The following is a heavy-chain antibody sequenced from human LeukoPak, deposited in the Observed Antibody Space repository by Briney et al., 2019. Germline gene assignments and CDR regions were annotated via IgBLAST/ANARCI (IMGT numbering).Heavy chain of an antibody. J-gene: IGHJ4*02. CDR3: ARSPTTYYYDSSGYYGEDY. Sequence: PGGSLRLSCAASGFTFSSYWMSWVRQAPGKGPEWVANIKQDGSEKYYVDSVKGRFTISRDNAKNSLYLQMDSLRAEDTAVYYCARSPTTYYYDSSGYYGEDYWGQGTLVTVSS. CDR2: IKQDGSEK. D-gene: IGHD3-22*01. CDR1: GFTFSSYW. V-gene: IGHV3-7*01.